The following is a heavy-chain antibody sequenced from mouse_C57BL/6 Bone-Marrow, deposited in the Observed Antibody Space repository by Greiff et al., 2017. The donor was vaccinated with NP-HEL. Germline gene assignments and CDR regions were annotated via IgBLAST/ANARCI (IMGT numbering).Heavy chain of an antibody. J-gene: IGHJ2*01. CDR2: ISSGGSYT. CDR3: ARRSNSVTFNFDY. V-gene: IGHV5-6*02. Sequence: EVKLMESGGDLVKPGGSLKLSCAASGFTFSSYGMSWVRQTPDKRLEWVATISSGGSYTYYPDSVKGRFTISRDNAKNTLYLQMSSLKSEDTAMYYWARRSNSVTFNFDYWGQGTTLTVSS. CDR1: GFTFSSYG. D-gene: IGHD2-5*01.